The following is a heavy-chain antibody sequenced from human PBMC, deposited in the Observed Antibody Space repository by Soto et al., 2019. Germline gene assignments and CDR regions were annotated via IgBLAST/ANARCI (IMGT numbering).Heavy chain of an antibody. CDR3: AKDLVAHYDSSGYSVLDY. Sequence: PGGSLRLSCAASGFTFSSYAMSWVRQAPGKGLEWVSAISGSGGSTYYADSVKGRFTISRDNSKNTLYLQMNSLRAEDTAVYYCAKDLVAHYDSSGYSVLDYWGQGTLVTVSS. V-gene: IGHV3-23*01. CDR2: ISGSGGST. CDR1: GFTFSSYA. D-gene: IGHD3-22*01. J-gene: IGHJ4*02.